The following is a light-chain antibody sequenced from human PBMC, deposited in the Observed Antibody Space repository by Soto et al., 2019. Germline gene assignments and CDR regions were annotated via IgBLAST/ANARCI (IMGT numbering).Light chain of an antibody. Sequence: QSVLTQPPSVSAAPGQKVTISCSGSSSNIGNNYVSWYQQLPGTAPKLLIYENNKRPSGIPDRFSGSKSGTSATLGITGLQTRDEADYYCAAWDDSLNGVVFGGGTKLTVL. J-gene: IGLJ2*01. CDR2: ENN. CDR3: AAWDDSLNGVV. CDR1: SSNIGNNY. V-gene: IGLV1-51*02.